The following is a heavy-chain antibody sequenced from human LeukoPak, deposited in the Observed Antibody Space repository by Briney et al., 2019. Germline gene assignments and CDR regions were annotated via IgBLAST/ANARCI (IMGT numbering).Heavy chain of an antibody. CDR3: ARREANWLDP. V-gene: IGHV4-39*01. CDR2: TYYSGST. CDR1: GGSIGSKSHY. Sequence: SETLSLTCSVSGGSIGSKSHYWGGIRQPPGKGLEWISYTYYSGSTYYTPSLKSRVTISVDTSKNQFSLKLSSVTAADTALYYCARREANWLDPSGQGYLVTVSS. J-gene: IGHJ5*02.